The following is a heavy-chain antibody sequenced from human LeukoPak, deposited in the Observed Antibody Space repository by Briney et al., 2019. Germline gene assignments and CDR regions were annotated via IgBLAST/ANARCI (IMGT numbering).Heavy chain of an antibody. V-gene: IGHV1-3*01. CDR3: ARAWATYYNYGMDV. D-gene: IGHD3-16*01. Sequence: ASVKVSCKASGYTFTSYAMHWVRQAPGQRLEWMGWINAGNGNTKYSQKFQGRVTMTTDTSTSTAYMELRSLRSDDTAVYYCARAWATYYNYGMDVWGQGTTVTVSS. CDR1: GYTFTSYA. CDR2: INAGNGNT. J-gene: IGHJ6*02.